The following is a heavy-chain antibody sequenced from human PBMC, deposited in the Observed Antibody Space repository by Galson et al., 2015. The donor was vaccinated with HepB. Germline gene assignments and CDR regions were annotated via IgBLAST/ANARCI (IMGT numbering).Heavy chain of an antibody. CDR1: EFTFSDYG. J-gene: IGHJ4*02. CDR2: IWKDGTNK. CDR3: VREVRNGWHYFDY. V-gene: IGHV3-33*01. Sequence: SLRLSCAASEFTFSDYGMHWVRQAPGKGLEWVALIWKDGTNKYYADSVKGRFTISRDNSENTLYLPMNSLRAEDSAVYYCVREVRNGWHYFDYWGPGAQVTVSS. D-gene: IGHD6-19*01.